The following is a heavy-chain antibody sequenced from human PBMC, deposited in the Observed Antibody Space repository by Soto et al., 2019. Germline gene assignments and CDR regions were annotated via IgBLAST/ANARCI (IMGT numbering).Heavy chain of an antibody. CDR3: LRASYSSGWYSDY. Sequence: GGSLRLSCTGSGFTFGANTMSWFRQAPGKGLEWVGFIRSKRYGATREYAASVKGRFSISRDDSTSIAYLQMNSLKTDDTAVYYCLRASYSSGWYSDYWGQGT. V-gene: IGHV3-49*03. D-gene: IGHD6-19*01. CDR2: IRSKRYGATR. J-gene: IGHJ4*02. CDR1: GFTFGANT.